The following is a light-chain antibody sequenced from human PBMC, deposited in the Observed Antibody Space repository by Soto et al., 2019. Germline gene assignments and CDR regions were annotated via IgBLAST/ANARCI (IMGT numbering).Light chain of an antibody. V-gene: IGKV2-30*01. CDR3: MQGTHWPPGT. CDR2: KVS. J-gene: IGKJ2*01. Sequence: DVVMTQSPLSLPVTLGQPASISCRSSHSLMYSDGISYLSWFQQRPGQSPRRLIYKVSNRDSWVPDRFSGSGSGTDFTLKISRVEADDVGVYYCMQGTHWPPGTFGQGTKLEIK. CDR1: HSLMYSDGISY.